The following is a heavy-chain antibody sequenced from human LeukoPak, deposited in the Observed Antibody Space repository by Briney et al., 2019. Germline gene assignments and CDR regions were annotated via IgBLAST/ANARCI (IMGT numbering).Heavy chain of an antibody. Sequence: GGSLRLSCAASGFTFSSYSMNWVRQAPGKGLEWVGFIRSKAYGGTTEYAASVKGRFTISRDDSKSIAYLQMNSLKTEDTAVYYCTSYGSGSYWEDYWGQGTLVTVSS. CDR3: TSYGSGSYWEDY. CDR2: IRSKAYGGTT. CDR1: GFTFSSYS. J-gene: IGHJ4*02. D-gene: IGHD3-10*01. V-gene: IGHV3-49*04.